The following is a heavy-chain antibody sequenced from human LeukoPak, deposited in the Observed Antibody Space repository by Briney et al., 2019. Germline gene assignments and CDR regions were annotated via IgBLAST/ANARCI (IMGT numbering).Heavy chain of an antibody. J-gene: IGHJ4*02. CDR1: GFTFSSYG. CDR3: ARDSGCSGGSCAGGFGY. CDR2: IWYDGSNK. D-gene: IGHD2-15*01. V-gene: IGHV3-33*01. Sequence: GRSLRLSCAASGFTFSSYGMHWVRQAPGKGLEWVAVIWYDGSNKYYADSVKGRFTISRDNSKNTLYLQMNSLRAEDTAVYYCARDSGCSGGSCAGGFGYWGQGTLVTVSS.